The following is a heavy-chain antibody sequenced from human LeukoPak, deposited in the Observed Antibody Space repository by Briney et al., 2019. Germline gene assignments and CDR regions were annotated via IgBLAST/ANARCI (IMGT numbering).Heavy chain of an antibody. Sequence: GGSLRLSCAASRFTFSNCWMHWVRQAPGKGLVWVSRISDAGAHTFYADSVKGRFAMSRDNAKNTLYLQMNSLRAEDTAVYYCARVTGGYNLVDYWGQGTLVTVSS. D-gene: IGHD5-24*01. CDR3: ARVTGGYNLVDY. CDR1: RFTFSNCW. CDR2: ISDAGAHT. V-gene: IGHV3-74*01. J-gene: IGHJ4*02.